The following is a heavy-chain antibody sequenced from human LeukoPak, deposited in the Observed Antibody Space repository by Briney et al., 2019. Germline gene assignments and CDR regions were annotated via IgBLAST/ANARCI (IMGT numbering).Heavy chain of an antibody. J-gene: IGHJ4*02. Sequence: GASVKVSCKASGYTFTSYGISWVRQAPGQGLEWMGWISAYNGNTNYAQKLQGRVTTTTDTSTSTAYMELRSLRSDDTAVYYCARDYYDSSGTTLFDYWGQGTLVTVSS. V-gene: IGHV1-18*01. D-gene: IGHD3-22*01. CDR1: GYTFTSYG. CDR3: ARDYYDSSGTTLFDY. CDR2: ISAYNGNT.